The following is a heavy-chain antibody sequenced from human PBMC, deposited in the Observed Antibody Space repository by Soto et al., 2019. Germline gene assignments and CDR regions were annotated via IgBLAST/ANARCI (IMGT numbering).Heavy chain of an antibody. CDR3: ARDLGYYDSSGYFDY. D-gene: IGHD3-22*01. Sequence: AGSLRLSCAASGFTFSSYAMSWIRQAPGKGLEWVSYISSSDTIISYADSVKGRFTISRDNAKNSLYLQMNSLRAEDTAVYYCARDLGYYDSSGYFDYWGQGTLVTVSS. J-gene: IGHJ4*02. V-gene: IGHV3-11*01. CDR2: ISSSDTII. CDR1: GFTFSSYA.